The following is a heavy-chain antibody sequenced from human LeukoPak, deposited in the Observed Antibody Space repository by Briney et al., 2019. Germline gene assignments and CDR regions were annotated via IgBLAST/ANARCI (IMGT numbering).Heavy chain of an antibody. CDR3: ARASTFSYDSSGYYSPYDY. D-gene: IGHD3-22*01. CDR1: GGTFSSYA. CDR2: IIPIFGTA. J-gene: IGHJ4*02. Sequence: SVKVSCKASGGTFSSYAISWVRQAPGQGLEWMGGIIPIFGTANYAQKFQGRVTITADKSTSTAYMELSSLRSEDTAVYYCARASTFSYDSSGYYSPYDYWGQGTLVTVSS. V-gene: IGHV1-69*06.